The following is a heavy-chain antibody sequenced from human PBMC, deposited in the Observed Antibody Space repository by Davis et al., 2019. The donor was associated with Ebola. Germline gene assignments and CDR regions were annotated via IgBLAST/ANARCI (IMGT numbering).Heavy chain of an antibody. CDR2: IYPGDSDT. CDR3: AGREQWLGAPFDY. V-gene: IGHV5-51*01. CDR1: GYSFTSYW. D-gene: IGHD6-19*01. Sequence: GESLKISCTGSGYSFTSYWIGWVRQMPGKGLEWMGIIYPGDSDTRYSPSFQGQVTISADKSISTAYLQWSSLKASDTAMYYCAGREQWLGAPFDYWGQGTLVTVSS. J-gene: IGHJ4*02.